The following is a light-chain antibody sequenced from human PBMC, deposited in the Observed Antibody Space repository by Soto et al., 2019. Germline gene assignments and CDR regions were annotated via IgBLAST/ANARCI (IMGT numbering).Light chain of an antibody. Sequence: QSVLAQPPSVSGAPGQRVTISCSGTTSNIGADYVVQWYRQLPGTAPKLLIHGNTNRPSGVPDRFSGSKSGTSASLAITGLQSEDEGDYYCQSYDSGLRGYVFGSGTKLTVL. V-gene: IGLV1-40*01. CDR1: TSNIGADYV. CDR3: QSYDSGLRGYV. CDR2: GNT. J-gene: IGLJ1*01.